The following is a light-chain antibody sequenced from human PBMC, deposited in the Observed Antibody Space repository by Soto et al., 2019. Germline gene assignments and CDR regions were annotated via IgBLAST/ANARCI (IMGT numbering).Light chain of an antibody. Sequence: DIQMTQSPSTLSASVGDRVTITCRASQNISTWLAWYQQSPGKAPKVLIYTASTLESGVPSRFNGSGSGTEFALTISSLQPDDFATYYCQHYYTYSYTFGQGTKLEIK. J-gene: IGKJ2*01. CDR1: QNISTW. CDR3: QHYYTYSYT. V-gene: IGKV1-5*03. CDR2: TAS.